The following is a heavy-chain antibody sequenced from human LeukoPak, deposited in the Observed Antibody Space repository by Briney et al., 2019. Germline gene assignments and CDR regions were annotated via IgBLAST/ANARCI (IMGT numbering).Heavy chain of an antibody. V-gene: IGHV1-2*06. CDR2: INPNSGGT. D-gene: IGHD4-17*01. CDR1: GYTFTGYY. Sequence: ASVKVSCKASGYTFTGYYMHWVRQAPGQGLEWMGRINPNSGGTNYAQKFQGRVTMTRDTSISTAYMELSRLRSDDTAVYYCARDHERNTVTFYWGQGTLVTVSS. CDR3: ARDHERNTVTFY. J-gene: IGHJ4*02.